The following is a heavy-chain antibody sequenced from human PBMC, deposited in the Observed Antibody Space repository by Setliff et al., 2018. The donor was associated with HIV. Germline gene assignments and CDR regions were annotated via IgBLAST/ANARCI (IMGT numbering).Heavy chain of an antibody. J-gene: IGHJ4*02. CDR2: INHSGST. D-gene: IGHD4-17*01. CDR1: GGSFSGYS. CDR3: ATSDYDYGDYEDY. V-gene: IGHV4-34*01. Sequence: PSETLSLTCAVYGGSFSGYSWTWVRQPPGKGLEWVGEINHSGSTHYNPSLKRRVTISIDKSKKQFSLKLSSVTAADTAVYYCATSDYDYGDYEDYWGQGTLVTVSS.